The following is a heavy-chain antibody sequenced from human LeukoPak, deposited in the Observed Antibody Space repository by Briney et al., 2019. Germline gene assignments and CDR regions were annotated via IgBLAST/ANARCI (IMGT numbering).Heavy chain of an antibody. V-gene: IGHV4-61*02. CDR3: ARGEGIHDS. J-gene: IGHJ4*02. Sequence: SETLSLTCTVSGGSISTGDYYWSWIRQPAGKELEWIGRIYTSGDTIYNSSLKSRVTISVDTSKNQFSLKLSSVTAADTAVYYCARGEGIHDSRGQGTLVTVSS. CDR2: IYTSGDT. D-gene: IGHD6-13*01. CDR1: GGSISTGDYY.